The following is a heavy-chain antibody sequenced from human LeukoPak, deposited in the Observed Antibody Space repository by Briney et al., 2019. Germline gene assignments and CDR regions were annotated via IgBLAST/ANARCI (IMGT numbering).Heavy chain of an antibody. J-gene: IGHJ3*02. CDR3: ARDRGGYRTNAFDI. Sequence: SVKVSCKTSGYTFIDYSINWVRLAPGQGLEWMGGIIPIFGTANYAQKFQGRVTITADKSTSTAYMELSSLRSEDTAVYYCARDRGGYRTNAFDIWGQGTMVTVSS. V-gene: IGHV1-69*06. CDR2: IIPIFGTA. D-gene: IGHD5-18*01. CDR1: GYTFIDYS.